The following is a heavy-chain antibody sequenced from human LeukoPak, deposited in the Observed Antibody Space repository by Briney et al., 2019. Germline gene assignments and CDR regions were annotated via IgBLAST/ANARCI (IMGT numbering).Heavy chain of an antibody. CDR3: ARAEWELPRDYHYMDV. D-gene: IGHD1-26*01. V-gene: IGHV1-69*05. J-gene: IGHJ6*03. CDR2: IIPVLGTA. CDR1: GDIFSNYA. Sequence: SVKVSCKASGDIFSNYAITWVRQAPGQGLEWMGGIIPVLGTANYAQKFQGRVTITTDESTSTAYMELSSLTSEDTAVYYCARAEWELPRDYHYMDVWGRGTTVTVSS.